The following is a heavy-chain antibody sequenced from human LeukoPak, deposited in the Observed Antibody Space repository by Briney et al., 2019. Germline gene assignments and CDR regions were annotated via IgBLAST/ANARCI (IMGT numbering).Heavy chain of an antibody. J-gene: IGHJ4*02. CDR1: GFSFSSYG. CDR3: AREPTVTTSGY. V-gene: IGHV3-21*01. D-gene: IGHD4-17*01. CDR2: ISSRSSSI. Sequence: GGSLRLSCAASGFSFSSYGMNWVRQAPGKGLEWVSSISSRSSSIYYADSVKGRFAISRDDAKNSLYLQMNGLRAEDTAVYFCAREPTVTTSGYWGQGTLVTVSS.